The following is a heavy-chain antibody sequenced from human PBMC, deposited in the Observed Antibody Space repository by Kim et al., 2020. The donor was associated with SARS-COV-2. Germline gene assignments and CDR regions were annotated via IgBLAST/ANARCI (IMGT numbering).Heavy chain of an antibody. D-gene: IGHD3-3*01. CDR3: AKDLFSEAGPKFIDY. Sequence: GGSLRLSCAASGFTFSSYGMHWVRQAPGKGLEWVAVISHDGSNKYYADSVKGRFTISRDNSKNTLYLQMNSLRAEDTAVYYCAKDLFSEAGPKFIDYWGQGTLVTVSS. J-gene: IGHJ4*02. V-gene: IGHV3-30*18. CDR2: ISHDGSNK. CDR1: GFTFSSYG.